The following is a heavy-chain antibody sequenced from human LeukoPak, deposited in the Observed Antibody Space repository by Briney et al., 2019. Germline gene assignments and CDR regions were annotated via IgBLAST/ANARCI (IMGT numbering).Heavy chain of an antibody. CDR2: ISSGRSTI. Sequence: GGSLRLSCAASGFTFSSYAMSWVRQAPGKGLEWVSYISSGRSTIYYADSVKGRFTISRDNAENSLYLQMNSLRAEDTAIYYCARGPQFSGPGWFDPWGQGTLVTVSS. V-gene: IGHV3-48*01. J-gene: IGHJ5*02. D-gene: IGHD3-10*01. CDR1: GFTFSSYA. CDR3: ARGPQFSGPGWFDP.